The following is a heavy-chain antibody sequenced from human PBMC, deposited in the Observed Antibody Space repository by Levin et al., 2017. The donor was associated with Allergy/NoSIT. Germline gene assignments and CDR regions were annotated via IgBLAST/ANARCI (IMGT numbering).Heavy chain of an antibody. CDR2: IYYSGST. J-gene: IGHJ3*02. D-gene: IGHD3-10*01. V-gene: IGHV4-31*03. CDR1: GGSVSSGGYY. CDR3: ASITLVQGVIHAFDI. Sequence: SETLSLTCTVSGGSVSSGGYYWSWIRQHPGKGLEWIGYIYYSGSTYYNPSLKSRVTISLDTSNNQFSLRLNSVTAADTAVYFCASITLVQGVIHAFDIWGQGTMVTVSS.